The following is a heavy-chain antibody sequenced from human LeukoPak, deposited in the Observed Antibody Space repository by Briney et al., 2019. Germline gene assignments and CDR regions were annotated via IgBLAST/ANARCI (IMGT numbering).Heavy chain of an antibody. CDR3: ARDSTSGMVRGVIIAPYAFDI. V-gene: IGHV3-7*01. CDR2: IKQEGSEK. J-gene: IGHJ3*02. Sequence: GGSLRLSCAASGFTFSSYWMSWVRQAPGKGLEWVANIKQEGSEKYYVDSVKCRFTISRDNAKNSLYLQMNSLRAEDTAVYYCARDSTSGMVRGVIIAPYAFDIWGQGTMVTVSS. CDR1: GFTFSSYW. D-gene: IGHD3-10*01.